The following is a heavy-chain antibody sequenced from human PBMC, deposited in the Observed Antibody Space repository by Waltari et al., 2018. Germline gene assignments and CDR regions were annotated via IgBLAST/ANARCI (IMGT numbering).Heavy chain of an antibody. V-gene: IGHV3-23*04. D-gene: IGHD1-7*01. J-gene: IGHJ4*02. CDR2: ISGSGGST. CDR1: GFTFSSYA. CDR3: ASLGVVGTTQPDY. Sequence: EVQLVESGGGLVQPGGSLRLSCAASGFTFSSYAMSWVRQAPGKGLEWVSAISGSGGSTYYADSVKGRFTISRDNSKNTLCLQMNSLRAEDTAVYYCASLGVVGTTQPDYWGQGTLVTVSS.